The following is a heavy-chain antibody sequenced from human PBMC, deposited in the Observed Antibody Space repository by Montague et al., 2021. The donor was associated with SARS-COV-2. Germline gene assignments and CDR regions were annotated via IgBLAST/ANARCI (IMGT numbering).Heavy chain of an antibody. J-gene: IGHJ5*02. CDR1: GFTFSDYY. CDR3: ARVAKLAAAGLWWFDP. CDR2: ISSSGSTI. V-gene: IGHV3-11*01. Sequence: SRRLSLSASGFTFSDYYMSWIRQAPGKGLEWISYISSSGSTIYYADSVKGRFTISRDNAKNSLYLQMNSLRAEDTAVYYCARVAKLAAAGLWWFDPWGQGTLVTVSS. D-gene: IGHD6-13*01.